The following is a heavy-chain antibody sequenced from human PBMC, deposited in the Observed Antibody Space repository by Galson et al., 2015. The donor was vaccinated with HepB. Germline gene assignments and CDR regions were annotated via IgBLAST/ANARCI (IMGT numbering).Heavy chain of an antibody. D-gene: IGHD2-15*01. V-gene: IGHV5-10-1*01. Sequence: SGAEVKKPGESLRTSCKGSAYSFTSYWISWVRQLPGKGLEWMGNIDPTDSYTNYSPSFRGHVTISADKSMSTAYLQWSSLKASDTAMYYCARWTATSRMWFDPWGQGTLVTVSS. CDR2: IDPTDSYT. CDR3: ARWTATSRMWFDP. CDR1: AYSFTSYW. J-gene: IGHJ5*02.